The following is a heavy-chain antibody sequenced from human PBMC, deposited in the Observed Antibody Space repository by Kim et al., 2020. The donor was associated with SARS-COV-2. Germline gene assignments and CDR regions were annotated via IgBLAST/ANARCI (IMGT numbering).Heavy chain of an antibody. CDR3: ATDGGGRWLQFSNWYFDL. D-gene: IGHD5-12*01. CDR2: FDPEDGET. CDR1: GYTLTELS. Sequence: ASVKVSCKVSGYTLTELSMHWVRQAPGKGLEWMGGFDPEDGETIYAQKFQGRVTMTEDTSTDTAYMELSSLRSEDTAVYYCATDGGGRWLQFSNWYFDLWGRGTLVTVSS. J-gene: IGHJ2*01. V-gene: IGHV1-24*01.